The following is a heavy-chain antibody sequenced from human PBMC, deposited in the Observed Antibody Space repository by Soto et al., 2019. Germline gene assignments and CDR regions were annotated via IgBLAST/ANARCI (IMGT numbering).Heavy chain of an antibody. CDR1: GFSFTTYV. Sequence: QVQLVESGGGVVQPGRSLRLSCAASGFSFTTYVMHWVRQAPGKGLEWVAVISQDGSYKYYEDAVKGRFTISRDTSKNAVYLEMNSLGPEDTAVYYCAKGLLAIVGTTLARGAFNIWGQGTMVTVSS. D-gene: IGHD1-26*01. CDR3: AKGLLAIVGTTLARGAFNI. CDR2: ISQDGSYK. V-gene: IGHV3-30*18. J-gene: IGHJ3*02.